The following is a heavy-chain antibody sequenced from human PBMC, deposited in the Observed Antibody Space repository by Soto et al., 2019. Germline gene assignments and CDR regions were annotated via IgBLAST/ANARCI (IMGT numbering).Heavy chain of an antibody. Sequence: GASVKVSCKASGYTFTSYYMHWVRQAPGQGLEWMGIINPSGGSTSYAQKFQGRVTMTRDTSTSTVYMELSSLRSEDTAVYYCVVGGPSNWFDPWGQGTLVTVSS. J-gene: IGHJ5*02. V-gene: IGHV1-46*01. D-gene: IGHD3-10*01. CDR1: GYTFTSYY. CDR2: INPSGGST. CDR3: VVGGPSNWFDP.